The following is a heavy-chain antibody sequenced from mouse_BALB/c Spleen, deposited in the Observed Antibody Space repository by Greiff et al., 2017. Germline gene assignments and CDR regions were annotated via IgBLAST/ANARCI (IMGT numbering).Heavy chain of an antibody. J-gene: IGHJ4*01. Sequence: EVQLQESGGGLVQPGGSRKLSCAASGFTFSDYGMAWVRQAPGKGPEWVAFISNLAYSIYYADTVTGRFTISRENAKNTLYLEMSSLRSEDTAMYYCARDRGFEAMDYWGQGTSVTVSS. CDR2: ISNLAYSI. D-gene: IGHD3-3*01. CDR3: ARDRGFEAMDY. CDR1: GFTFSDYG. V-gene: IGHV5-15*02.